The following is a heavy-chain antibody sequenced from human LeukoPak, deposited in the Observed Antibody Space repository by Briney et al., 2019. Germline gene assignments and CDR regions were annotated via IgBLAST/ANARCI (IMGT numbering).Heavy chain of an antibody. J-gene: IGHJ4*02. CDR3: ASSIEFEGY. V-gene: IGHV3-21*01. D-gene: IGHD2/OR15-2a*01. Sequence: GGSLRLSCAASGFTFSSYSMNWVRQAPGKGLEWVSSISSSSSYIYYAGSVKGRFTISRDNAKNSLNLQMNSLRAEDTAVYYCASSIEFEGYWGRGTLVTVSS. CDR2: ISSSSSYI. CDR1: GFTFSSYS.